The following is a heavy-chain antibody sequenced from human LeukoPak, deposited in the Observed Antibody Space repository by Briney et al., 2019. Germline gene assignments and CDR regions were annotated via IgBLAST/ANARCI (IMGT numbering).Heavy chain of an antibody. J-gene: IGHJ3*02. V-gene: IGHV1-18*01. D-gene: IGHD5-12*01. CDR3: AREFSSGYDYKVDASDI. CDR2: ISAYNGNT. CDR1: GYTFTSYG. Sequence: ASVKVSCKASGYTFTSYGISWVRQAPGQGLEWMGWISAYNGNTNYAQKLQGRVTMTTDTSTSTAYMEPRSLRSDDTAVYYCAREFSSGYDYKVDASDIWGQGTMVTVSS.